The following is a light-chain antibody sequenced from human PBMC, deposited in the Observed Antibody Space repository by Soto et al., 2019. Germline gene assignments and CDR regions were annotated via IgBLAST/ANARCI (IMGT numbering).Light chain of an antibody. CDR3: QQYYSTLWT. CDR1: QCISSY. CDR2: SAS. V-gene: IGKV1-27*01. Sequence: DIQLTQSLSSLSASVGDRVTITFRVSQCISSYLNWYRQKPGKVPKLLIYSASNLQSGVPSRFSGSGSGTDFTLTISSLQPEDVAVYYCQQYYSTLWTFGQGTKVDIK. J-gene: IGKJ1*01.